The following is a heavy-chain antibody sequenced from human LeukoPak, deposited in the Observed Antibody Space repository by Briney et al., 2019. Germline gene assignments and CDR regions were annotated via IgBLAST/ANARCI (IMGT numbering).Heavy chain of an antibody. CDR2: IYHSGST. V-gene: IGHV4-38-2*01. D-gene: IGHD3-16*02. CDR3: ARLRITFGGVIAHGDY. CDR1: GYSISSGYY. Sequence: SETLSLTCAVSGYSISSGYYWGWIRRPPGKGLEWIGSIYHSGSTYYNPSLKSRVTISVDTSKNQFSLKLSSVTAADTAVYYCARLRITFGGVIAHGDYWGQGTLVTVSS. J-gene: IGHJ4*02.